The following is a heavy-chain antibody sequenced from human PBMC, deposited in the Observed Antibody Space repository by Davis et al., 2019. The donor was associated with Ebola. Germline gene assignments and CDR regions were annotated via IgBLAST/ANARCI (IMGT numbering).Heavy chain of an antibody. CDR1: GGTFSSYA. V-gene: IGHV1-69*10. CDR2: IIPILGIA. J-gene: IGHJ4*02. D-gene: IGHD3-16*01. Sequence: SVKVSCKASGGTFSSYAISWVRQAPGQGLEWMGGIIPILGIANYAQKFQGRVTITADKSTSTAYMELSSLRSEDTAVYYCASQTRGNYFDYWGQGTLVTVSS. CDR3: ASQTRGNYFDY.